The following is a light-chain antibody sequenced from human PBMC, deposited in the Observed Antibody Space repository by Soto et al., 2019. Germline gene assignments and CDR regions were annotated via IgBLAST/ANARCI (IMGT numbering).Light chain of an antibody. Sequence: IVLTQSPGTLSLSPGERASLSCRASQTIASNFIAWYQQRPGQAHRLLIYNAASRATGVPARFSGSGSGTEFSLTITRMEPYDFAVYYCQQYARSPRTFGQGTKLEMK. CDR1: QTIASNF. J-gene: IGKJ1*01. CDR2: NAA. CDR3: QQYARSPRT. V-gene: IGKV3-20*01.